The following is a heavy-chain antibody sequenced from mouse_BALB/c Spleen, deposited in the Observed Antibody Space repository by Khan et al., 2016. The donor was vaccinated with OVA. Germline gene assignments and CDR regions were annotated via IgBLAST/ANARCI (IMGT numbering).Heavy chain of an antibody. CDR2: INPKNGGT. V-gene: IGHV1-18*01. Sequence: EVQLQQSGPELVKPGASVKISCKTSGYTFPEYTVHWVKQSLGKSLDWIGVINPKNGGTAYNQKFKGKATLAVDTSSSTAYMAFRTLTSEASAVYYGARDGGRYWGQGTSVTVAS. CDR3: ARDGGRY. D-gene: IGHD3-3*01. J-gene: IGHJ4*01. CDR1: GYTFPEYT.